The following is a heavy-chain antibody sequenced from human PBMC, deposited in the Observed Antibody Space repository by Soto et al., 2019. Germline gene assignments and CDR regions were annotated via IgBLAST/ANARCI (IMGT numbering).Heavy chain of an antibody. J-gene: IGHJ5*02. D-gene: IGHD2-15*01. Sequence: PSETLSLTCTVSGGSISSGGYYWSWIRQHPGKGLEWIGYIYYSGSTYYNPSLKSRVTISVDTSKNQFSLKLSSVTAADTAVYYCAGGSVVAAPRGWFDPWGQGTLVTVSS. V-gene: IGHV4-31*03. CDR1: GGSISSGGYY. CDR3: AGGSVVAAPRGWFDP. CDR2: IYYSGST.